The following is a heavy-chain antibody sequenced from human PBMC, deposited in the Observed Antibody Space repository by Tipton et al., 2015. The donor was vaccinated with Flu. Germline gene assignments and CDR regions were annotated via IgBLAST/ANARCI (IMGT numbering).Heavy chain of an antibody. D-gene: IGHD3-10*01. CDR1: GYSISSGYY. Sequence: TLSLTCAVSGYSISSGYYWGWIRQPPGKGLEWIGTIYQSGATNYNPSLKSRVTISVDTSKNQFSLKVASVTAADTAVYYCARGLYGSGSYQRRYFDSWGQGTLVTVSS. V-gene: IGHV4-38-2*01. CDR3: ARGLYGSGSYQRRYFDS. CDR2: IYQSGAT. J-gene: IGHJ4*02.